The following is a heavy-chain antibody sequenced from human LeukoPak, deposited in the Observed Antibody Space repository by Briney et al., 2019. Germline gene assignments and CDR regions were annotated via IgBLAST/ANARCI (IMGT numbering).Heavy chain of an antibody. J-gene: IGHJ5*02. CDR2: IYPGDSDT. Sequence: GESLKISCKGSGYSFTSYWIGWVRQMPGKGLEWMGIIYPGDSDTRYSPSFQGQVTISADKSISTAYLQWSSLKASDAAMYYCARHLGDPEWLLFLLPNWFDPWGQGTLVTVPS. V-gene: IGHV5-51*01. D-gene: IGHD3-3*01. CDR3: ARHLGDPEWLLFLLPNWFDP. CDR1: GYSFTSYW.